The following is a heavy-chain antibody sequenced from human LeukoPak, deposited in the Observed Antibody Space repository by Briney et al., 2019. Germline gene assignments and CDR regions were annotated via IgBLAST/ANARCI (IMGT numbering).Heavy chain of an antibody. V-gene: IGHV4-59*01. CDR2: IYDSGST. CDR3: ARRFDY. Sequence: SETLSLTCTVSGGSISNYYWSWIRQPPGKGLEWIGYIYDSGSTNYNPSLKSRVTISVDTSKNQFSLKMDSVTAADTVVYYCARRFDYWGQGTLVTVSS. CDR1: GGSISNYY. J-gene: IGHJ4*02.